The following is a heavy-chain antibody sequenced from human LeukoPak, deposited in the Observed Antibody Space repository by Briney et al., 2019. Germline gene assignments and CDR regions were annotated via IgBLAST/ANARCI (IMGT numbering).Heavy chain of an antibody. CDR3: ASPGDPAMPDAFDI. CDR2: ISSSGSTI. J-gene: IGHJ3*02. V-gene: IGHV3-48*03. CDR1: GFTVSSYE. Sequence: GGSLRLSCAASGFTVSSYEMNWVRQAPGKGLEWVSYISSSGSTIYYADSVKGRFTISKDNSKNTLYLQMNSLRAADTAIYYCASPGDPAMPDAFDIWGQGTMVTVSS. D-gene: IGHD5-18*01.